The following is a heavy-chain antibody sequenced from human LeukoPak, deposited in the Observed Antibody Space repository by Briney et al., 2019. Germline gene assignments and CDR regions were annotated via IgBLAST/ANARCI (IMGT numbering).Heavy chain of an antibody. Sequence: SETLSLTCAVTGDSLSSANWWSWVSQPPGKGLEWIGEIYHSGSTNYNPSLNNRVTTSVDKSKNQFSLKLSSVTAADTAVYYCARKNWNSGYFDYWGQGTLVTVSS. CDR1: GDSLSSANW. V-gene: IGHV4-4*02. D-gene: IGHD1-7*01. CDR3: ARKNWNSGYFDY. CDR2: IYHSGST. J-gene: IGHJ4*02.